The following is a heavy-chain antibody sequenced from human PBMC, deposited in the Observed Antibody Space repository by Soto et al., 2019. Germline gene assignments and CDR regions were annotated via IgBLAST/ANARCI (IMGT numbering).Heavy chain of an antibody. V-gene: IGHV3-21*01. D-gene: IGHD1-26*01. CDR3: ARDRVKVGATYYYYGMDV. CDR1: GFTFSSYS. J-gene: IGHJ6*02. Sequence: GGSLRLSCAASGFTFSSYSMIWVRQAPGKGLEWVSSISSSSSYIYYADSVKGRFTISRDNAKNSLYLQMNSLRAEDTAVYYCARDRVKVGATYYYYGMDVWGQGTTVTVSS. CDR2: ISSSSSYI.